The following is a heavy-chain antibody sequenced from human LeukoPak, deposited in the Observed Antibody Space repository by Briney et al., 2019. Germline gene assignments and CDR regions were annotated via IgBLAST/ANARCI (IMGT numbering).Heavy chain of an antibody. D-gene: IGHD3-22*01. CDR2: ISAYNGNT. J-gene: IGHJ4*02. CDR3: ARGFPRYYYDSSGYYYFDY. V-gene: IGHV1-18*01. CDR1: GYTFTSYG. Sequence: ASVKVSCKASGYTFTSYGIIWVRQAPGQGLEWMGWISAYNGNTNYAQKLQGRVTMTTDTSTSTAYMELRSLRSDDTAVYYCARGFPRYYYDSSGYYYFDYWGQGTLVTVSS.